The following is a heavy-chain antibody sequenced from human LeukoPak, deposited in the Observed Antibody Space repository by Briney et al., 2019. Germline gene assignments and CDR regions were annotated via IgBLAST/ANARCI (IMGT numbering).Heavy chain of an antibody. J-gene: IGHJ4*02. D-gene: IGHD3-3*01. CDR2: IVVGSGNT. CDR3: AAVPYYDFWSGYYTCDY. V-gene: IGHV1-58*01. Sequence: SVKVSCKASGFTFTSPAVQWVRQARGQRLEWIGWIVVGSGNTNYAQKFQERVTITRDMSTSTAYMELSSLRSKDTAVYYCAAVPYYDFWSGYYTCDYWGQGTLVTVSS. CDR1: GFTFTSPA.